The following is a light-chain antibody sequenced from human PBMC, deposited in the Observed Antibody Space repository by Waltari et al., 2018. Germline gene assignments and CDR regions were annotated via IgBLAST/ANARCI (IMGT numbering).Light chain of an antibody. CDR3: QQRSIWPPLT. CDR1: QSVGTS. Sequence: EVVLTQSPATLSLSPGERATLYCRASQSVGTSLAWYQQKPGQAPRLLLVDASNSAAGIPGRFSGRGSGTDFTLTITNLEPEDFAVYYCQQRSIWPPLTFGGGTHVDVK. J-gene: IGKJ4*01. CDR2: DAS. V-gene: IGKV3-11*01.